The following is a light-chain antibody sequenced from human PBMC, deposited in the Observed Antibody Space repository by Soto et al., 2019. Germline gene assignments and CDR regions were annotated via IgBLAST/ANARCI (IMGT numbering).Light chain of an antibody. J-gene: IGLJ2*01. CDR2: CNV. CDR1: SSNIGAGYD. Sequence: QSVLTQPPSVSGAPGQRVTISCTGSSSNIGAGYDVHWYQQLPGKAPRLLIHCNVNRPSGVPDRFSGSKSGTSASLAITGLQAEDETDYYCQSYDRSLSGVVFGGGTKLTVL. CDR3: QSYDRSLSGVV. V-gene: IGLV1-40*01.